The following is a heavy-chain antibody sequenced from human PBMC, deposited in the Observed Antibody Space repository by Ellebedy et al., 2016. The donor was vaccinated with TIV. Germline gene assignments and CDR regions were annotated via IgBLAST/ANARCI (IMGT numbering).Heavy chain of an antibody. CDR3: ATSAVGHSHGYYFDY. J-gene: IGHJ4*02. CDR2: ISYDANNK. V-gene: IGHV3-30*03. D-gene: IGHD3-22*01. Sequence: PGGSLRLSCAASGFTFSSYDMHWVRQAPGKGLEWVALISYDANNKYYADSVRGRFTISRDISKNTVYLQMNNLGGDDTALYYCATSAVGHSHGYYFDYWGQGTLVTVSA. CDR1: GFTFSSYD.